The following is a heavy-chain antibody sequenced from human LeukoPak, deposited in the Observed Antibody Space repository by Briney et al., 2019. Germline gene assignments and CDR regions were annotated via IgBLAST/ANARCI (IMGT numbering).Heavy chain of an antibody. CDR2: IYYSGST. V-gene: IGHV4-59*01. Sequence: SETLSLTCTVSGGPISSYYWSWIRQPPGKGLEWIGYIYYSGSTNYNPSLKSRVTISVDTSKNQFSLKLSSVTAADTAVYYCARLLWFGEYYFDYWGQGTLVTVSS. CDR1: GGPISSYY. J-gene: IGHJ4*02. D-gene: IGHD3-10*01. CDR3: ARLLWFGEYYFDY.